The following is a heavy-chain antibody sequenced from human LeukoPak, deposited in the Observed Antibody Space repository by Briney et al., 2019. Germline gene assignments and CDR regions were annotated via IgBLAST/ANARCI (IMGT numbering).Heavy chain of an antibody. J-gene: IGHJ4*02. CDR1: GFTFSSYA. CDR3: AKAGVHSSGSY. CDR2: IINSGSST. Sequence: GGSLRLSCAVSGFTFSSYAMSWVRQAPGKGLEWVSSIINSGSSTYYADSVKGRFTISRDNSKNTLYLQMYSLRAEDTAVYYCAKAGVHSSGSYWGQGTLATVSS. D-gene: IGHD3-22*01. V-gene: IGHV3-23*05.